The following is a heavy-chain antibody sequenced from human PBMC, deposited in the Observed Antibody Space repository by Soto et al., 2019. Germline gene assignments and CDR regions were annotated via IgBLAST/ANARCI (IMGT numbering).Heavy chain of an antibody. CDR1: GFTFTRYS. CDR3: ARESEDLSSNLDY. Sequence: GGSLRLSCAASGFTFTRYSMNWVRQAPGKGLEWVASIRSTTNYIYYGDSLKGRLTISRDNAKNSMYLQMNTLRAEDTAVYYCARESEDLSSNLDYWGQGTLVTVSS. CDR2: IRSTTNYI. J-gene: IGHJ4*02. V-gene: IGHV3-21*06.